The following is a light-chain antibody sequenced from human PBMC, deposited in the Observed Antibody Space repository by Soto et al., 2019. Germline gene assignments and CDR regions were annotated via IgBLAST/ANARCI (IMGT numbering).Light chain of an antibody. J-gene: IGKJ1*01. V-gene: IGKV3-20*01. Sequence: QPPRTPPFSSKEKATPSFRASQSVGSSYLAWYQQKPGQAPRLLMYGASSRATGIPDRFNGSGSGTDFTLTISRLEPEDSAVYYCQQYSSAPRTFGQGTKV. CDR1: QSVGSSY. CDR2: GAS. CDR3: QQYSSAPRT.